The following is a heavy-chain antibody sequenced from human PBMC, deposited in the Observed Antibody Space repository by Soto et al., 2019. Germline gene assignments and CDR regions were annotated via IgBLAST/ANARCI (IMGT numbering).Heavy chain of an antibody. J-gene: IGHJ6*02. D-gene: IGHD1-26*01. V-gene: IGHV4-34*01. CDR2: INHSGST. CDR3: AGIVGATFDYYGMDV. Sequence: SETLSLTCAVYGGSFSGYYWSWIRQPPGKGLEWIGEINHSGSTNYNPSLKSRVTISVDKSKNQFSLKLSSVTAADTAVYYCAGIVGATFDYYGMDVWGQGTTVTVSS. CDR1: GGSFSGYY.